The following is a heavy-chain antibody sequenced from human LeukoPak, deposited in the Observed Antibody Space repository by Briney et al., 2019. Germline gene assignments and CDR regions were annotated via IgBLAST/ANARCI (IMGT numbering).Heavy chain of an antibody. V-gene: IGHV3-7*03. CDR3: AREIMDEGLLSYGMDV. CDR1: GFTFSSYW. CDR2: IKQDGSEK. Sequence: GGSLRLSCAASGFTFSSYWMSWVRQAPGKGLEWVANIKQDGSEKYYVDSVKGRFTISRDNAKNSLYLQMNSLRAEDTAVYYCAREIMDEGLLSYGMDVWGKGTTVTVSS. J-gene: IGHJ6*04. D-gene: IGHD3-16*01.